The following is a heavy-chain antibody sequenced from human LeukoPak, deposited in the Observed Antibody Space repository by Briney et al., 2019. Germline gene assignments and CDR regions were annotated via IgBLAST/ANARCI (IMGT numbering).Heavy chain of an antibody. CDR2: ISGSGGST. D-gene: IGHD3-16*01. Sequence: GGSLRLSCAASGFTFSSDAMSWARQAPGKGLEWVSAISGSGGSTYYADSVRGRFTISRDNSRSTLFLQMNSLRGEDTAIYYCATYRQVMLPFEAWGQGTLVTVSS. CDR1: GFTFSSDA. J-gene: IGHJ5*02. V-gene: IGHV3-23*01. CDR3: ATYRQVMLPFEA.